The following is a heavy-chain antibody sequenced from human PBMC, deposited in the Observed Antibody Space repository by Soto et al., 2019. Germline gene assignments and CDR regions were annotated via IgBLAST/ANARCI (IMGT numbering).Heavy chain of an antibody. Sequence: SGPTLVNPTETLTLTCTVSGFSLSNARMGVSWIRQPPGKALEWLAHIFSNDEKSYSTSLKSRLTISKDTSKSQVVLTMTNMDPVDTATYYCARMGIAAAGTDVSWFDPWGQGTLVTVSS. CDR2: IFSNDEK. V-gene: IGHV2-26*01. CDR3: ARMGIAAAGTDVSWFDP. CDR1: GFSLSNARMG. J-gene: IGHJ5*02. D-gene: IGHD6-13*01.